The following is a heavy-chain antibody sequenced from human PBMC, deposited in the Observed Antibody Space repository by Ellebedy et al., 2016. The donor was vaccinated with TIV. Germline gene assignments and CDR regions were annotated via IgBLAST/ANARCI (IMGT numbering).Heavy chain of an antibody. CDR1: GYTFTSYG. Sequence: ASVKVSXKASGYTFTSYGITWVRQATGQGLEWMGWISAYNGNTNYAQKVQGRVTMTTDTSTSTAYMELRSLTSDDTAVYYCARAPFKGSSGWYNPTYYYYHMDVWGSGTTVTVSS. J-gene: IGHJ6*03. CDR2: ISAYNGNT. CDR3: ARAPFKGSSGWYNPTYYYYHMDV. D-gene: IGHD6-19*01. V-gene: IGHV1-18*01.